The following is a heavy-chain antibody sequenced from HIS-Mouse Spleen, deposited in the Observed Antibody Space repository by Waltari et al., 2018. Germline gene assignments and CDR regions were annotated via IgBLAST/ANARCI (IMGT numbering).Heavy chain of an antibody. CDR1: GFTVSSNY. CDR3: ARHYYYGSGSYYFDY. D-gene: IGHD3-10*01. CDR2: IYSGGST. Sequence: EVQLVETGGGLIQPGGSLRLSCAASGFTVSSNYMSLVGQAPGKGLEWVSVIYSGGSTYYADSVKGRFTISRDNSKNTLYLQMNSLRAEDTAVYYCARHYYYGSGSYYFDYWGQGTLVTVSS. V-gene: IGHV3-53*02. J-gene: IGHJ4*02.